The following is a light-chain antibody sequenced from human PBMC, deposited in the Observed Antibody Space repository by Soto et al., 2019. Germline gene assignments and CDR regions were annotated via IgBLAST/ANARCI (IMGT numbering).Light chain of an antibody. CDR3: ATWDDSLNAVV. V-gene: IGLV1-44*01. CDR1: SSNIGSNT. J-gene: IGLJ2*01. Sequence: QPVLTQPPSASGTPGQRVTISCSGNSSNIGSNTVNWYQQVPGTAPKLLMYTNNQRPSGVPDRFSGSKSGASASLAISGLQSDDEADYYCATWDDSLNAVVFGGGTKVTVL. CDR2: TNN.